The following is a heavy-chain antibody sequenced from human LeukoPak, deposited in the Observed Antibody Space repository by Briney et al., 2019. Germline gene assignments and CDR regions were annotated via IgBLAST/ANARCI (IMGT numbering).Heavy chain of an antibody. J-gene: IGHJ6*02. Sequence: SVKVSCKASGGTFSSYAISWVRQAPGQGLEWMGGIIPIFGTANYARKFQGRVTITADESTSTAYMELSSLKSEDTAAYFCARGPFPFYYYYGMDVWGQGTTVTVSS. CDR3: ARGPFPFYYYYGMDV. CDR1: GGTFSSYA. V-gene: IGHV1-69*13. CDR2: IIPIFGTA.